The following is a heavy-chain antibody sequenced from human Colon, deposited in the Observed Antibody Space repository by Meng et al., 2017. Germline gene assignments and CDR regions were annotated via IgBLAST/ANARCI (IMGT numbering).Heavy chain of an antibody. CDR2: IKDDASEQ. D-gene: IGHD3-16*01. CDR1: GFIFSNYW. J-gene: IGHJ4*02. CDR3: ARRSDESGRRTIFDY. Sequence: GESLKISCGGSGFIFSNYWMSWVRQAPGKRPEWVANIKDDASEQYYVDSVKGRFTISRNNAQNSVFLQMNSLRAEDTAVYYCARRSDESGRRTIFDYWGQGKVVTVSS. V-gene: IGHV3-7*01.